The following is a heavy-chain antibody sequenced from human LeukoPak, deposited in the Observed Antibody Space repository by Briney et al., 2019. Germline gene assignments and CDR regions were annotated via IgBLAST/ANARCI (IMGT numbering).Heavy chain of an antibody. D-gene: IGHD3-10*01. J-gene: IGHJ3*02. CDR2: SNPNSGGT. CDR1: GYTFTGYY. CDR3: ARVGVWFGELLYRSSDAFDI. Sequence: GASVKVSCKASGYTFTGYYMHWGGQAPGQGLEWRGWSNPNSGGTNYAQKFQGRVTMTRDTSISTAYMELSRLRSDDTAVYYCARVGVWFGELLYRSSDAFDIWGQGTMVTVSS. V-gene: IGHV1-2*02.